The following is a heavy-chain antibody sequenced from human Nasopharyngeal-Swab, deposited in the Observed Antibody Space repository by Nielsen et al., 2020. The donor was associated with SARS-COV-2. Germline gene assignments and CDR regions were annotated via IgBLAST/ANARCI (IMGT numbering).Heavy chain of an antibody. V-gene: IGHV3-48*03. D-gene: IGHD6-13*01. CDR2: ISSSGSTI. J-gene: IGHJ3*02. CDR3: ARGDGGDYSSSWYLAFDI. CDR1: GFTFSSYE. Sequence: GESLKISCAASGFTFSSYEMNWVRQAPGKGLEWVSYISSSGSTIYYADSVKGRFTISRDNAKNSLYPQMNSLRAEDTAVYYCARGDGGDYSSSWYLAFDIWGQGTMVTVSS.